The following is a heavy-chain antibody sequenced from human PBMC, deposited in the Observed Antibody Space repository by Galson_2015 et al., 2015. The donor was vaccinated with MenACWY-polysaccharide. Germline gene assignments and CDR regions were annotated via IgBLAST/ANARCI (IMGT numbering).Heavy chain of an antibody. CDR1: GFPFYNYE. CDR3: ARVAYNSPSDN. J-gene: IGHJ4*02. V-gene: IGHV3-48*03. CDR2: FSSSGGTI. D-gene: IGHD6-19*01. Sequence: SLRLSCAASGFPFYNYEMNWVRQAPGKGLEWVSYFSSSGGTIYYADSVKGRFTISRDNAKNSLYLQMNSLRAEDTAVYYCARVAYNSPSDNWGQGTLVPVSS.